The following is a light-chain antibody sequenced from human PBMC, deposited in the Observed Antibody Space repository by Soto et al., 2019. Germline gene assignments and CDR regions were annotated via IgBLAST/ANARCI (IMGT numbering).Light chain of an antibody. CDR1: QSVSSSY. Sequence: EIVLTQSPGTLSLSPGERATLSCRASQSVSSSYLAWYQQKPGQAPMLLIYGASSRATGIADRFSGSGSGAGFTLTISRLEPEYFAVYYCQQYGISPTFGQGTKVEIK. CDR3: QQYGISPT. J-gene: IGKJ1*01. V-gene: IGKV3-20*01. CDR2: GAS.